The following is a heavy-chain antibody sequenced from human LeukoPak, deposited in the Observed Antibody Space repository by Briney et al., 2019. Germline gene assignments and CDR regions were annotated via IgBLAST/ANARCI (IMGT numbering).Heavy chain of an antibody. CDR2: LRNDESEI. CDR1: GFIFRNYG. Sequence: PGGSLRLSCAASGFIFRNYGMHWVRQAPGKGLEWVAFLRNDESEIFYADSVKGRFTISRDNSKNTLYLQMSSLREEDTAVYYCVKDTGRGDFWGQGTQVTVSS. CDR3: VKDTGRGDF. V-gene: IGHV3-30*02. J-gene: IGHJ4*02. D-gene: IGHD1-14*01.